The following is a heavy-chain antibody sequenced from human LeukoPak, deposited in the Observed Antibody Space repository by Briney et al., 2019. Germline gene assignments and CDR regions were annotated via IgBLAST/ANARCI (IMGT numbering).Heavy chain of an antibody. D-gene: IGHD3-10*01. Sequence: GGSLRLSCAASEFSFSAYSMTWVRQAPGKGLEWVSAISGSGGSTYYADSVKGRFTISRDNSKNTLYLQMNSLRAEDTAVYYCAKVEYYGSGSYDYWGQGTLVTVSS. CDR1: EFSFSAYS. V-gene: IGHV3-23*01. CDR3: AKVEYYGSGSYDY. J-gene: IGHJ4*02. CDR2: ISGSGGST.